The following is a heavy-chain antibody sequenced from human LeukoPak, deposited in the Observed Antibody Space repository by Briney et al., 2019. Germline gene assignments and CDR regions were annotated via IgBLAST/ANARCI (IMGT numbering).Heavy chain of an antibody. D-gene: IGHD4-23*01. J-gene: IGHJ4*02. CDR3: AKSLYGGLDY. CDR1: GFTLSTYA. CDR2: ISGNAKTP. Sequence: PGGSLRLSCAASGFTLSTYAMSWVRQAPGKGLEWVSGISGNAKTPSYADSVKGRFTISRDNSKNTVYLQMNSLRVEDTAVYYCAKSLYGGLDYWGQGTLVTVSS. V-gene: IGHV3-23*01.